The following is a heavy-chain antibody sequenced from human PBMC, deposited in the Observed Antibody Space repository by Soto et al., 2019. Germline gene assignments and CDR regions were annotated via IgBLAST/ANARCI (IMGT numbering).Heavy chain of an antibody. CDR3: ARALIGSSSWYDYYYYGMDV. D-gene: IGHD6-13*01. J-gene: IGHJ6*02. CDR1: GGSISSYY. Sequence: PSETLSLTCTVSGGSISSYYWSWIRQPPGKGLEWIGYIYYSGRTNYNPSLKSRVTISVDTSKNQFSMKLSSVTAAETPVYYCARALIGSSSWYDYYYYGMDVWGQGTTV. V-gene: IGHV4-59*01. CDR2: IYYSGRT.